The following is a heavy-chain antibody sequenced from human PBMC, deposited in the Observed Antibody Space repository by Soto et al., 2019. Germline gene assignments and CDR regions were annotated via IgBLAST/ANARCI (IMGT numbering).Heavy chain of an antibody. D-gene: IGHD3-16*01. CDR2: INHSGST. V-gene: IGHV4-34*01. CDR3: ARALGGVPDY. CDR1: GGSFSGYY. J-gene: IGHJ4*02. Sequence: QVQLQQWGAGMLKPSETLSLTCAVYGGSFSGYYWSWIRQPPGKGLEWIGEINHSGSTNYNPSLKSRVTISVDTSKNQFSLKLSSVTAADTAVYYCARALGGVPDYWGQGTLVTVSS.